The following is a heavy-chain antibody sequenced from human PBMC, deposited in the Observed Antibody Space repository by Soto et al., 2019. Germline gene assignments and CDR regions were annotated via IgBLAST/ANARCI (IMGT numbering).Heavy chain of an antibody. V-gene: IGHV1-2*04. CDR3: ARELGRRTTGYCSSTSCYTVLAFDI. D-gene: IGHD2-2*02. Sequence: ASVKVSCKASGYTFTGYYMHWVRQAPGQGLEWMGWINPNSGGTNYAQKFQGWVTMTRDTSISTAYMELRRLRSDDTAVYYCARELGRRTTGYCSSTSCYTVLAFDIWGRGTMVTVSS. CDR1: GYTFTGYY. CDR2: INPNSGGT. J-gene: IGHJ3*02.